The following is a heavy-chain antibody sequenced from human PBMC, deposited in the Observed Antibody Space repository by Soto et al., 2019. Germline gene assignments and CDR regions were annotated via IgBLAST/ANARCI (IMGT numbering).Heavy chain of an antibody. J-gene: IGHJ4*02. V-gene: IGHV3-23*01. CDR2: ISATGGGT. CDR3: AKDRRAGGNSAFYFDF. D-gene: IGHD3-16*01. Sequence: GGSLRLSCAASGFTFSSYWMTWARQAPGKGLEWVSLISATGGGTYYADSVKGRFTISRDNSHNTLYLQVHSLTAEDTAVYYCAKDRRAGGNSAFYFDFWGQGAQVTVSS. CDR1: GFTFSSYW.